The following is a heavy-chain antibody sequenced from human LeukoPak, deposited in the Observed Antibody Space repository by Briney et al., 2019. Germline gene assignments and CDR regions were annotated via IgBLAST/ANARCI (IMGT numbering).Heavy chain of an antibody. CDR3: ATYDVLTGFEY. D-gene: IGHD3-9*01. Sequence: ASVKVSCTASGATFSDFVISWVRQAPGQGLNWMGGISPLLGASKHTQKFQDRVTITADESTSTAYMELSDLRPADTAVYYCATYDVLTGFEYWGQGTLVTVSS. V-gene: IGHV1-69*13. J-gene: IGHJ4*02. CDR2: ISPLLGAS. CDR1: GATFSDFV.